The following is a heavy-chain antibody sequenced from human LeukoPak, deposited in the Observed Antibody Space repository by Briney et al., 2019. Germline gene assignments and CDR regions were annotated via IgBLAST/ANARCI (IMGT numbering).Heavy chain of an antibody. D-gene: IGHD2-21*02. CDR1: GGSISGGGYY. Sequence: SETLSLTCTVSGGSISGGGYYWSWIRQHPGKGLEWIGYIYYSGSTYYNPSLKSRVTISLDTSKNQFSLKLSSVTAADTAVYYCARAVVTASDAFDIWGQGTMVTVSS. V-gene: IGHV4-31*03. CDR2: IYYSGST. J-gene: IGHJ3*02. CDR3: ARAVVTASDAFDI.